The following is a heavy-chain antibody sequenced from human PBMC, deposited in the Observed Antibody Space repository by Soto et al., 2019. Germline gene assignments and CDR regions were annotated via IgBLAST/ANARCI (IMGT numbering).Heavy chain of an antibody. D-gene: IGHD4-17*01. CDR3: AREDYGDYPIDY. Sequence: ASVKVSCKACGYTFTSYYMHWVRQAPGQGLEGMGIINPSGGSTSYAQKFQGRVTMTRDTSTSTVYMELSSLRFEDTAVYYCAREDYGDYPIDYWGQGTLVTVSS. J-gene: IGHJ4*02. CDR2: INPSGGST. V-gene: IGHV1-46*01. CDR1: GYTFTSYY.